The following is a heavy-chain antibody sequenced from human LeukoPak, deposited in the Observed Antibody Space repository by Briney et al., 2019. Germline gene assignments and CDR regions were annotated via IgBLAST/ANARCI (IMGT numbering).Heavy chain of an antibody. CDR2: ISAYNGNT. CDR3: AREQKPLNIGHYDSSGYPLWDY. Sequence: ASVKVSCKASGYTFTSYGISWVRQAPGQGLEWMGWISAYNGNTNCAQKLQGRVTMTTDTSTSTAYMELRSLRSDDTAVYYCAREQKPLNIGHYDSSGYPLWDYWGQGTLVTVSS. J-gene: IGHJ4*02. CDR1: GYTFTSYG. D-gene: IGHD3-22*01. V-gene: IGHV1-18*01.